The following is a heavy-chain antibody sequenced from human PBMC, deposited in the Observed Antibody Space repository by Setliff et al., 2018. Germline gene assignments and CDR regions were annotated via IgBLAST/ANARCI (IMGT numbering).Heavy chain of an antibody. CDR2: ISPYNENT. V-gene: IGHV1-18*01. D-gene: IGHD5-18*01. CDR3: ARGGYSYGYDHGFDN. CDR1: GYNFITFG. J-gene: IGHJ3*02. Sequence: ASVKVSCKTSGYNFITFGISWVRQAPGQGPEWMGWISPYNENTKYAQKLQGRVTMATDISTSTAYMELRSLRSDDTAVYYCARGGYSYGYDHGFDNWGQGTMVTVSS.